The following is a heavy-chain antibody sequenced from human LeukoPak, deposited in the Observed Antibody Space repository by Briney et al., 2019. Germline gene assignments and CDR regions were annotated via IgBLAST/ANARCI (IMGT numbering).Heavy chain of an antibody. J-gene: IGHJ4*02. V-gene: IGHV3-21*01. CDR2: ISSSSSYI. Sequence: PGGSLRRSCAASGFTFSSYSMNWVRQAPGKGLEWVSSISSSSSYIYYADSVKGRFTISRDNAKNSLYLQMSSLRAEDTAVYYCATYYYDSSGYPFDYWGQGTLVTVSS. CDR3: ATYYYDSSGYPFDY. D-gene: IGHD3-22*01. CDR1: GFTFSSYS.